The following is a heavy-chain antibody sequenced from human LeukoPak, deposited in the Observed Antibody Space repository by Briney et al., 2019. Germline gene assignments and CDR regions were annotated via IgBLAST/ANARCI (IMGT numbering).Heavy chain of an antibody. V-gene: IGHV4-34*01. J-gene: IGHJ4*02. Sequence: SEALSLTSAVYGGSFSGYYWSWIRPPPGKGLECIGEINHSGSTKYNPSPKSRVTLSVDRSKTQFSLKLSSVTAADPAVNYCASRRSIAARRRTYSFDYWGQGTLVTVSS. CDR3: ASRRSIAARRRTYSFDY. D-gene: IGHD6-6*01. CDR2: INHSGST. CDR1: GGSFSGYY.